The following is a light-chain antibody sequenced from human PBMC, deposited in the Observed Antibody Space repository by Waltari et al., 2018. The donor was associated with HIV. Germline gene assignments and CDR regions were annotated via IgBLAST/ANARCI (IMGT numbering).Light chain of an antibody. V-gene: IGLV2-14*01. J-gene: IGLJ1*01. Sequence: QSALTQPASVSASPGQSITISCTGSSDDVGGYTYVSWYQQFPGKAPNLLISEDTDRASGIALRFSGSKSANTASLTISGLRPEDEADYFCASFSSTSTYVCGTGTKVTVL. CDR3: ASFSSTSTYV. CDR1: SDDVGGYTY. CDR2: EDT.